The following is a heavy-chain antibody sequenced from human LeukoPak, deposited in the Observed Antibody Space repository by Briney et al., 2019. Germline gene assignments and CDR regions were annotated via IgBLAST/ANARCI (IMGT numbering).Heavy chain of an antibody. CDR3: ARDTDCSSTSCYGGWFDP. D-gene: IGHD2-2*01. V-gene: IGHV1-2*02. CDR2: INPNSGGT. J-gene: IGHJ5*02. CDR1: GYTFTGYY. Sequence: ASVKVSCKASGYTFTGYYMHWMRQAPGQGLEWMGWINPNSGGTNYAQKFQGRVTMTRDTSISTAYMELSRLRSDDTAVYYCARDTDCSSTSCYGGWFDPWGQGTLVTVSS.